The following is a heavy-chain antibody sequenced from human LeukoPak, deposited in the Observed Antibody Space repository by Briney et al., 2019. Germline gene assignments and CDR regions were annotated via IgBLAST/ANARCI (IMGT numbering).Heavy chain of an antibody. CDR3: ASLHRIQLWFSY. J-gene: IGHJ4*02. V-gene: IGHV4-30-2*01. CDR1: GGSVSSGGYY. CDR2: IYHTGNT. Sequence: SETLSLTCSVSGGSVSSGGYYWNWIRQPPGKGLEWIGFIYHTGNTDYNPSLKSRVTISIDKSKNQFSLNLTSVTAADTAVYYCASLHRIQLWFSYWGQGTLVTVSS. D-gene: IGHD5-18*01.